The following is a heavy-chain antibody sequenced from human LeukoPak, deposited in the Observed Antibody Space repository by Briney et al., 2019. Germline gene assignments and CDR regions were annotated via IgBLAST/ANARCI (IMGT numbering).Heavy chain of an antibody. D-gene: IGHD5-18*01. V-gene: IGHV3-66*01. CDR2: IYSGGST. CDR1: GFTVSNNY. J-gene: IGHJ4*02. CDR3: ARIADTAKEDY. Sequence: PGGSLRLSCAASGFTVSNNYMSWVRQAPGKGLEWVSVIYSGGSTDYADSVKGRFTISRDNSKNALYLQMNSLRAEDTAVYYCARIADTAKEDYWGQGTLVTVSS.